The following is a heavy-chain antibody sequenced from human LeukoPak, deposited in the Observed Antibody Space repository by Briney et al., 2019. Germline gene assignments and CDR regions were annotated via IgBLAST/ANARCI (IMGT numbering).Heavy chain of an antibody. V-gene: IGHV1-3*01. D-gene: IGHD3-3*01. CDR1: GYTFTSYA. J-gene: IGHJ4*02. Sequence: ASVKVSCKASGYTFTSYAMHWVRQAPGQRLEWMGWINAGNGNTKYSQKFQGRVTITRDTSASTAYMELSSLRSEDTAVYYCARDTLRITIFGVVTNGGYFDYWGQGTLATVSS. CDR3: ARDTLRITIFGVVTNGGYFDY. CDR2: INAGNGNT.